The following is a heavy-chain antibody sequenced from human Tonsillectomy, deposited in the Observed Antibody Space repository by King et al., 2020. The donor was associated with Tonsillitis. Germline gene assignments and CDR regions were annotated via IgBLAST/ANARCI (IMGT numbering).Heavy chain of an antibody. V-gene: IGHV4-59*01. CDR3: ARRGPYSSGLFPPGYFDY. CDR2: IYYSGST. CDR1: GGSINSYY. J-gene: IGHJ4*02. Sequence: VQLQESGPGLVKPSETLSLTCTVSGGSINSYYWNWIRQSPGKGLEWIGYIYYSGSTVYNPSLKSRVTISIDPSKNQFSLRLTSVTAADTAVYYCARRGPYSSGLFPPGYFDYWGQGTLVTVSS. D-gene: IGHD6-19*01.